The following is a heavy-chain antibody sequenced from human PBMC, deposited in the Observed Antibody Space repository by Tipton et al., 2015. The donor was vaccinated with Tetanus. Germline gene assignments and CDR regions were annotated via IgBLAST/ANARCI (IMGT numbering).Heavy chain of an antibody. J-gene: IGHJ4*02. CDR2: IRNKANSYTT. CDR3: AAVAGYFDY. V-gene: IGHV3-72*01. Sequence: SLRLSCAGSGFTFNKAWMTWVRQAPGKGLEWVGRIRNKANSYTTDYAASVKGRFTISRGDSKNSLYLQMNSLKTDDTAVYYCAAVAGYFDYWGQGTLVTVSS. CDR1: GFTFNKAW. D-gene: IGHD6-19*01.